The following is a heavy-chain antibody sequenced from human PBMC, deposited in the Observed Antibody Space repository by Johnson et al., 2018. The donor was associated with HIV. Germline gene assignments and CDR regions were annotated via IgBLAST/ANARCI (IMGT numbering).Heavy chain of an antibody. CDR2: IYSGGST. CDR3: AKDRSRLHDAFDI. J-gene: IGHJ3*02. V-gene: IGHV3-66*02. D-gene: IGHD5-24*01. CDR1: GFTFINAW. Sequence: VQLVESGGGLVKPGGSLRLSCAASGFTFINAWMSWVRQTPGKGLEWVSVIYSGGSTHYADSVQGRFTISRDNSKNTLYLQMNTLGPEDTAVYYCAKDRSRLHDAFDIWGQGTMVTVSS.